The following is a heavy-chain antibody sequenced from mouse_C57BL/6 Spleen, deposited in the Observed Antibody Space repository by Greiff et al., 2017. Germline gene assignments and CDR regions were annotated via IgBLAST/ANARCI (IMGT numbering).Heavy chain of an antibody. Sequence: DVQLQESGPGLVKPSQSLSLTCSVTGYSITSGYYWNWIRQFPGNKLEWMGYISYDGSNNYNPSLKNRISITRDTSKNQFFLKLNSVTTEDTATYYCARDQGITTVGYYFDYWGQGTTLTVSS. D-gene: IGHD1-1*01. CDR3: ARDQGITTVGYYFDY. CDR1: GYSITSGYY. CDR2: ISYDGSN. J-gene: IGHJ2*01. V-gene: IGHV3-6*01.